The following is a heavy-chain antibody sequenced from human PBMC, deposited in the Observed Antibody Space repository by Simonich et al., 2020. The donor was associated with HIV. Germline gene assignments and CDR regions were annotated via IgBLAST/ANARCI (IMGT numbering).Heavy chain of an antibody. D-gene: IGHD7-27*01. Sequence: QVHLQQWGAGLLKPSETLSLTCAVYGGSFSDYYWGWIRQPPGKGLEWIGSIYYSGNTYYNPSLKSRITISVDTSKNHFSLKLSSVTAADTAVYYCARQGGAIGLGYWGQGTLVTVSS. J-gene: IGHJ4*02. CDR1: GGSFSDYY. CDR2: IYYSGNT. CDR3: ARQGGAIGLGY. V-gene: IGHV4-34*01.